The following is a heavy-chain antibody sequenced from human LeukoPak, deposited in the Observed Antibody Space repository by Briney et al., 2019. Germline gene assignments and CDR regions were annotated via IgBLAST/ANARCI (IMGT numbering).Heavy chain of an antibody. V-gene: IGHV4-59*01. D-gene: IGHD6-19*01. CDR2: VSYSGTT. CDR3: ARFRSAVAGTYNYYYLDV. Sequence: SETLSLTCTVSDGSISSYYWSWIRLPPGKGLEYIGYVSYSGTTNYNPSLKNRLTISLDTSKNQISLRLSSVTAADTAVYYCARFRSAVAGTYNYYYLDVWGKGTTVTVSS. J-gene: IGHJ6*03. CDR1: DGSISSYY.